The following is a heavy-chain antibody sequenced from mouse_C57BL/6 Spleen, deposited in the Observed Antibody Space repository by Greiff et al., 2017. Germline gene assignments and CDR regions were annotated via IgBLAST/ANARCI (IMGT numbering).Heavy chain of an antibody. D-gene: IGHD1-1*01. CDR2: ISSGGSYT. V-gene: IGHV5-6*01. CDR1: GFTFSSYG. CDR3: ARNYGSSYAWFAY. J-gene: IGHJ3*01. Sequence: EVQLVESGGDLVKPGGSLKLSCAASGFTFSSYGMSWVRQTPDKRLEWVATISSGGSYTYYPDSVKGRFTISRDNAKNTLYLQMSSLKSEDTAMYYCARNYGSSYAWFAYWGQGTLVTVSA.